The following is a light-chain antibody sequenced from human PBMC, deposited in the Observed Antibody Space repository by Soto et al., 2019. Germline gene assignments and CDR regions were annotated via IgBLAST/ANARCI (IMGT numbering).Light chain of an antibody. J-gene: IGKJ5*01. CDR1: QGINSW. CDR2: AAS. V-gene: IGKV1-12*01. CDR3: QQSYSTPIT. Sequence: DIQMTQSPSSVSASVGDRVTMTCRASQGINSWLAWYQQKPGKAPKLLIYAASNLQSGVPSRFSGSGSGTDFTLTISSLQPEDFETYYCQQSYSTPITFGQGTRLEIK.